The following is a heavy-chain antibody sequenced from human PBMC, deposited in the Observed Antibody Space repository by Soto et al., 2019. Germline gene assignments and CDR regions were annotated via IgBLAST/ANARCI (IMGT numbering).Heavy chain of an antibody. D-gene: IGHD2-15*01. CDR2: ISSRSDTL. Sequence: PGGSLRLSCEGSGFTFSAYAMNWVRQAPGKGLELVSYISSRSDTLYYADSVKGRFTISRDNAKNSVYLQVNNLRDEDTAVYYCARDWDIVILSVPIPNYNYGMDVWGQGTTVTVSS. CDR1: GFTFSAYA. CDR3: ARDWDIVILSVPIPNYNYGMDV. J-gene: IGHJ6*02. V-gene: IGHV3-48*02.